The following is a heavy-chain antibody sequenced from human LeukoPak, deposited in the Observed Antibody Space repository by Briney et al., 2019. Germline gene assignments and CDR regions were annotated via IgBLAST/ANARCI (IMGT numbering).Heavy chain of an antibody. D-gene: IGHD6-19*01. Sequence: KPSETLSLTCAVYGGSFSGYYWSWIRQPPGKGLEWIGEINHSGSTNYNPSLKSRVTISVDTSKNQFSLKLSSETAADTAVYYCALAVAGTRDAFDIWSQGTMVTVSS. J-gene: IGHJ3*02. CDR2: INHSGST. CDR1: GGSFSGYY. V-gene: IGHV4-34*01. CDR3: ALAVAGTRDAFDI.